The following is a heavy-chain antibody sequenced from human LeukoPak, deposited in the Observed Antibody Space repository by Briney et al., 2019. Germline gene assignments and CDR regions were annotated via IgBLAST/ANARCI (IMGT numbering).Heavy chain of an antibody. CDR1: GYTFTSYD. V-gene: IGHV1-8*01. J-gene: IGHJ3*02. Sequence: ASVKVSCKASGYTFTSYDINWVRQATGQGLEWMGWMNPNSGNTGYAQKFQGRVTTTRNTSISTAYMELSSLRSEDTAVYYCARRARWTDSDAFDIWGQGTMVTVSS. CDR2: MNPNSGNT. D-gene: IGHD3/OR15-3a*01. CDR3: ARRARWTDSDAFDI.